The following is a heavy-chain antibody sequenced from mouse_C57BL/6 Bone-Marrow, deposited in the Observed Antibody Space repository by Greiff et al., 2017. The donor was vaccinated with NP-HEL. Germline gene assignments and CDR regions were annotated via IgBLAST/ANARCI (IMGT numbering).Heavy chain of an antibody. CDR1: GYTFTDYY. Sequence: VQLKQSGPVLVKPGASVKMSCKASGYTFTDYYMNWVKQSHGKSLEWIGVINPYNGGTSYNQKFKGKATLTVDKSSSTAYMELNSLTSEDSAVYYCAPYSNYPDYFDYWGQGTTLTVSS. J-gene: IGHJ2*01. CDR2: INPYNGGT. V-gene: IGHV1-19*01. CDR3: APYSNYPDYFDY. D-gene: IGHD2-5*01.